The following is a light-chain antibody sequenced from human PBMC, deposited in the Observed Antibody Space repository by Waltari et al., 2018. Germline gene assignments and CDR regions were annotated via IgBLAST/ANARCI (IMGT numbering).Light chain of an antibody. V-gene: IGLV3-1*01. CDR3: QAWDSNIVV. J-gene: IGLJ2*01. CDR2: QNK. Sequence: SYELTQPPSVSVSPGQTATITCSGDKLEDKYVSWYQKKPGQSPVRVIYQNKKRPSGIPEGLAGSNTGNTVRLTISGAQAMDEAEYYCQAWDSNIVVFGGGTKLTVL. CDR1: KLEDKY.